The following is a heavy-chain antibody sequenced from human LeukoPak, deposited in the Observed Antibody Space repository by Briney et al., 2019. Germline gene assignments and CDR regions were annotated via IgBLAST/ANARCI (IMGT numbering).Heavy chain of an antibody. CDR3: ARGNWGSSSTIDY. J-gene: IGHJ4*02. D-gene: IGHD6-13*01. CDR1: GYTFTGYY. Sequence: GASVKVSCKASGYTFTGYYMHWVRQATGQGLEWMGWMNPNSGNTGYAQKFQGRVTITRNTSISTAYMELSSLRSEDTAVYYCARGNWGSSSTIDYWGQGTLVTVSS. V-gene: IGHV1-8*03. CDR2: MNPNSGNT.